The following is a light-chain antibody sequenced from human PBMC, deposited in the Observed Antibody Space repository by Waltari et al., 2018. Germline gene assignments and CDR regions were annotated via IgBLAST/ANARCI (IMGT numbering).Light chain of an antibody. V-gene: IGLV6-57*03. Sequence: NSLLTQPHSVSESPGKTVTISCTRTSDSIASNYVQWYQQRPGRAPTTVIFEDNQRPSGVPDRFSAAIATSANSASLTISGLKTEDEALYYCQSYDSDEGVVFGGGTKLTVL. CDR2: EDN. CDR3: QSYDSDEGVV. CDR1: SDSIASNY. J-gene: IGLJ2*01.